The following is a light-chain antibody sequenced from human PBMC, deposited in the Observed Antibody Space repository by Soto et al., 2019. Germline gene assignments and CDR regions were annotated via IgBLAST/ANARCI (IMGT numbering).Light chain of an antibody. CDR2: GAS. V-gene: IGKV3-20*01. Sequence: EIVMTQSPATLSVSAGERATVSCRASQSVNNNFLAWYQLRPGQAPRLLISGASSRATGIPDRISGSGPGTDFTLTITRVEPEDSAMYYCQHYVGSPTFGQGTKVDIK. CDR3: QHYVGSPT. CDR1: QSVNNNF. J-gene: IGKJ1*01.